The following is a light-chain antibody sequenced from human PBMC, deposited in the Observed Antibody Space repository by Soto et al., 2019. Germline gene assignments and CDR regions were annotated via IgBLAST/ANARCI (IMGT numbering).Light chain of an antibody. J-gene: IGKJ4*01. CDR2: GAS. CDR1: QTISRSL. CDR3: QQYSDAPLT. Sequence: EIVLTQSPGTLSLSPGEGATLSCRASQTISRSLFAWYQQKPGQAPRLLLSGASSRATGIPDRFSSSGSGTDFTLTISRLEPEDLAVYYCQQYSDAPLTFGGGTKVEIK. V-gene: IGKV3-20*01.